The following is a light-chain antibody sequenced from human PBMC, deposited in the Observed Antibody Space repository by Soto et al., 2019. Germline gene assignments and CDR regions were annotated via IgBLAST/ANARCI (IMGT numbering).Light chain of an antibody. CDR2: DAS. V-gene: IGKV3-11*01. CDR3: QHRSNWPKIT. J-gene: IGKJ5*01. Sequence: EIVLTQSPATLSLSPGERVTLSCRASQSVSSYLAWYQHKPGQAPRLLIYDASNRATGIPARFSGSGSGTDFTLTIISLEPEDIAVYYCQHRSNWPKITFGQGTRLEI. CDR1: QSVSSY.